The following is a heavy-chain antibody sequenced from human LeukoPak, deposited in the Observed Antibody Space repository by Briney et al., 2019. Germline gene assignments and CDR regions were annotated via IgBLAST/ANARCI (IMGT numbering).Heavy chain of an antibody. CDR3: AKFYGSGSYYIDY. J-gene: IGHJ4*02. V-gene: IGHV3-23*01. CDR1: GFTFSSYA. CDR2: ISGSGGST. Sequence: GGSLRLSCAASGFTFSSYAMSWVRQAPGKGLEWVSGISGSGGSTYYADSVKGRFTISRDNSKNTLYLQMNSLRAEDTAVYYCAKFYGSGSYYIDYWGQGTLVTVSS. D-gene: IGHD3-10*01.